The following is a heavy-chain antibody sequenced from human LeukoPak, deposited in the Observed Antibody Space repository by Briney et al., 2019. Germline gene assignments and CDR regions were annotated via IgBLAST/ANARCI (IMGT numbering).Heavy chain of an antibody. J-gene: IGHJ3*02. V-gene: IGHV5-10-1*01. D-gene: IGHD1-26*01. CDR3: ARLLVGDPWAFDI. CDR2: IDPSDSYT. Sequence: GESLRISCKGSGYSFTSNWISWARQMPGKGLEWKGRIDPSDSYTNYSPSFQGHVTISADKSISTAYLQWSSLKASDTAMYYCARLLVGDPWAFDIWGQGTMVTVSS. CDR1: GYSFTSNW.